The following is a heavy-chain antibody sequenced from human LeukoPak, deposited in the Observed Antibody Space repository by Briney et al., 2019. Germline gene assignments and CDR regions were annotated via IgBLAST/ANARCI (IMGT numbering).Heavy chain of an antibody. CDR3: AKAGLTTVRGPRCWFDP. D-gene: IGHD4-11*01. CDR1: GFTVSSYA. Sequence: GGSLRLSCAASGFTVSSYAMSWVRQAPGKGLEWVSSISGSGGSTYYADSVKGRFTISRDNSKNTLYLRINSLRAEDTAVYYCAKAGLTTVRGPRCWFDPWGQGTLVTVSS. V-gene: IGHV3-23*01. J-gene: IGHJ5*02. CDR2: ISGSGGST.